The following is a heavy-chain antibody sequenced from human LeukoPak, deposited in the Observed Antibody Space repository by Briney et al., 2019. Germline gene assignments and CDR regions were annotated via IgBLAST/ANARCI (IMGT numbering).Heavy chain of an antibody. CDR3: ARGPWRERTGYFDY. Sequence: PSETLSLTCAVYGGSFSGYYWSWIRQPPGKGLEWIGEINHSGSTNYNPSLKSRVTISVDTSKNQFSLKLSSVTAADTAVYYCARGPWRERTGYFDYWGQGTLVTVSS. CDR1: GGSFSGYY. J-gene: IGHJ4*02. D-gene: IGHD1-26*01. CDR2: INHSGST. V-gene: IGHV4-34*01.